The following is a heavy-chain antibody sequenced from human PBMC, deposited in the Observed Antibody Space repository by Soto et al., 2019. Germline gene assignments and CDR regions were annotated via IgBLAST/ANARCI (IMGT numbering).Heavy chain of an antibody. CDR2: ISYDGSNK. CDR3: AKDSSRSDYSFDY. Sequence: PGGSLRLSCAASGFTFSSYGMHWVRQAPGKGLEWVAVISYDGSNKYYADSVKGRFTISRDNSKNTLYLQMNSLRAEDTAVYYCAKDSSRSDYSFDYWGQGTLVTVSS. D-gene: IGHD4-4*01. J-gene: IGHJ4*02. V-gene: IGHV3-30*18. CDR1: GFTFSSYG.